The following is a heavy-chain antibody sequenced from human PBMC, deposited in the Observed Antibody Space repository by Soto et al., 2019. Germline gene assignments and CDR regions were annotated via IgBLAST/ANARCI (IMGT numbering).Heavy chain of an antibody. Sequence: GGSLRLSCTASGLTFGDYAMSWFRQAPGKGLEWVGFIRSKAYGGTTEYAASVKGRFTISRDDSKSIAYLQMNSLKTEDTAVYYCTRDGTRTPEWYFDYWGQGTLVTVSS. D-gene: IGHD3-3*01. J-gene: IGHJ4*02. V-gene: IGHV3-49*03. CDR1: GLTFGDYA. CDR2: IRSKAYGGTT. CDR3: TRDGTRTPEWYFDY.